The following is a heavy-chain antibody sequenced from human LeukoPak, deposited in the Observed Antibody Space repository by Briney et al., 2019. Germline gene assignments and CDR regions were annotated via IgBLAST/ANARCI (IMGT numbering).Heavy chain of an antibody. Sequence: GGSLRLSCAASGFTFSSYWMSWVSQAPGKGLEWVANIKQDGSEKYYVDSVKGRFTISRDNAKNSLYLQMNSLRAEDTAVYYCARGLTVTTTPPHFDYWGQGTLVTVSS. J-gene: IGHJ4*02. CDR3: ARGLTVTTTPPHFDY. CDR1: GFTFSSYW. V-gene: IGHV3-7*01. CDR2: IKQDGSEK. D-gene: IGHD4-11*01.